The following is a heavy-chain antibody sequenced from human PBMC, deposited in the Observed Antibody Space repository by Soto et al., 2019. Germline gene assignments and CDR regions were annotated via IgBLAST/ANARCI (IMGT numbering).Heavy chain of an antibody. CDR1: GLIFSDVW. Sequence: LRLSCAASGLIFSDVWMTWVRQAPGKGLEWVGRIKTKPDDGTIDYAAPVRGRFTISRDDSKNTLYLQMTSLTPDDTGVYYCTTSNLGVDFWGPGTLVTVSS. V-gene: IGHV3-15*01. CDR3: TTSNLGVDF. J-gene: IGHJ4*02. D-gene: IGHD1-1*01. CDR2: IKTKPDDGTI.